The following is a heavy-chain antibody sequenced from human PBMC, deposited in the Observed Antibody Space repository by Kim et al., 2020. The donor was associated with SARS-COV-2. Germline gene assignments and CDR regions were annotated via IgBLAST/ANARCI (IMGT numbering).Heavy chain of an antibody. J-gene: IGHJ3*02. Sequence: SLKSRVTISVDTSKNQFSLKLSSVTAADTAVYYCARLRLIFGVQPDAFDIWGQGTMVTVSS. CDR3: ARLRLIFGVQPDAFDI. V-gene: IGHV4-39*01. D-gene: IGHD3-3*01.